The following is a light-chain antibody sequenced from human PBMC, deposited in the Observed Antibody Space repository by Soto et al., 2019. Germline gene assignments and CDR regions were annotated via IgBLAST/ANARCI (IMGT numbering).Light chain of an antibody. Sequence: EIVLSQSPGTLSLSPGERAPLSCRAIQSISSNYLAWYQHKPGQAPRLLIYDASSKATGTPDRFSGSGSGTDFTLTISRLEPEDFAVYYCQYYGSSHSNTFGQGTRLAI. CDR1: QSISSNY. V-gene: IGKV3-20*01. CDR3: QYYGSSHSNT. CDR2: DAS. J-gene: IGKJ5*01.